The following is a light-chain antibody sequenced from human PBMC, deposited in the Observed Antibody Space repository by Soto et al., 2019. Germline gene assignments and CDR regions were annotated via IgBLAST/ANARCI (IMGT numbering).Light chain of an antibody. CDR1: QNINSRY. J-gene: IGKJ3*01. Sequence: EIVLTQSPGTLSLSPGERATLSCRASQNINSRYLAWYQQKPGQAPRLLIYGTSSRATGIPDRFSGSGSGTHFTLTISRLEPEDFAVYYGQQLGSSPGFTFGPETKVDIK. CDR2: GTS. CDR3: QQLGSSPGFT. V-gene: IGKV3-20*01.